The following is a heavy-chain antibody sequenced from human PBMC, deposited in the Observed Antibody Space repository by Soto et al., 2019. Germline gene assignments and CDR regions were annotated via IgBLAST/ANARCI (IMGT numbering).Heavy chain of an antibody. J-gene: IGHJ4*02. CDR2: ISDSGSS. V-gene: IGHV4-31*03. CDR3: ARTTFYDIFTAYYSLFDY. D-gene: IGHD3-9*01. Sequence: QVQLQESGPGLVTPSQTLTLTCTVSGGSISSGSFYWSWIRQHPGKGLEWIGHISDSGSSYYNPYLESRVTLSVDTSKNQFSLKLSAVTAADTAVYFCARTTFYDIFTAYYSLFDYWGQGTLVTVSS. CDR1: GGSISSGSFY.